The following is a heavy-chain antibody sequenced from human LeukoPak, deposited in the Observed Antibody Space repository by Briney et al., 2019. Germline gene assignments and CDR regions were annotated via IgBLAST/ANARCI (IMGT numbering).Heavy chain of an antibody. Sequence: GGSLRLSRAASGFTFSSYAMHWVRQAPGKGLEWVAVISYDGSNKYYADSVKGRFTISRDNSKNALYLQMNSLRAEDTAVYYCARGPYYDFWSGYYVEYYYYGMDVWGQGTTVTVSS. D-gene: IGHD3-3*01. J-gene: IGHJ6*02. CDR3: ARGPYYDFWSGYYVEYYYYGMDV. V-gene: IGHV3-30-3*01. CDR2: ISYDGSNK. CDR1: GFTFSSYA.